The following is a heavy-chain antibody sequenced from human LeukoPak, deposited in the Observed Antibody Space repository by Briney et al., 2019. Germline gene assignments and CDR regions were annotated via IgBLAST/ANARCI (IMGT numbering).Heavy chain of an antibody. D-gene: IGHD2-2*01. CDR3: ATSSTSYYNWFDP. J-gene: IGHJ5*02. Sequence: GGSLRLSCAAFGFTFSSYEMNWVRQAPGKGLEWVSYISSSGSTIYYADSVKGRFTISRDNAKNSLYLQMNSLRAEDTAVYYCATSSTSYYNWFDPWGQGTLVTVSP. CDR2: ISSSGSTI. CDR1: GFTFSSYE. V-gene: IGHV3-48*03.